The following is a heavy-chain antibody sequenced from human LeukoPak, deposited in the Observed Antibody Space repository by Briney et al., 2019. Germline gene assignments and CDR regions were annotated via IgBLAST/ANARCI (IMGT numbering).Heavy chain of an antibody. Sequence: SETLSLTCAVYGGSFSGYYWSWIRQPPGKGLEWIGEINHSGSTNYNPSLKSRVTISVDTSKNQFSLKLSSVTAADTAVYYCAQGHDYGDYLNWFDPWGQGTLVTVSS. V-gene: IGHV4-34*01. J-gene: IGHJ5*02. CDR3: AQGHDYGDYLNWFDP. CDR2: INHSGST. D-gene: IGHD4-17*01. CDR1: GGSFSGYY.